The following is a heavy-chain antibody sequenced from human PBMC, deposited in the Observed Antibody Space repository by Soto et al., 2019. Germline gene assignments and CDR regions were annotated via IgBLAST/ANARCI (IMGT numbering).Heavy chain of an antibody. D-gene: IGHD2-8*01. J-gene: IGHJ6*02. CDR3: ARHVGEVGYCINGVCRMDL. V-gene: IGHV5-51*01. CDR2: VRPGDSET. CDR1: VYQFVSYR. Sequence: EYLQVSCKGRVYQFVSYRSVWVRQVSGKGLEWIGHVRPGDSETRYGPSFHGHVSISADKSISTVYLKWTKLEEPDTGVYYCARHVGEVGYCINGVCRMDLWGQGTTVTVS.